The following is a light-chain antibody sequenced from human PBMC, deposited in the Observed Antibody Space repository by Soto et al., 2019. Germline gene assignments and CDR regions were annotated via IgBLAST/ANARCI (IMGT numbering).Light chain of an antibody. J-gene: IGKJ1*01. CDR1: QSVSNNY. V-gene: IGKV3-20*01. Sequence: EIVLTQTRGTLSLSPGERSTLSCRASQSVSNNYLAWYQQKPGQGPRXXIYGASNRATGIPDRFSGSGSGTDGTITISSLQSEDVEVYYGLQYDDWHRTFGQGTKVDIK. CDR2: GAS. CDR3: LQYDDWHRT.